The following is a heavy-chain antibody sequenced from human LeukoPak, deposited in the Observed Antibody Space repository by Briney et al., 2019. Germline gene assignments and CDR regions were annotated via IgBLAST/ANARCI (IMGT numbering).Heavy chain of an antibody. V-gene: IGHV3-53*01. CDR2: IYSGGST. CDR1: GFTVSNNY. Sequence: GGSLRLSCAASGFTVSNNYMSWVRQAPGKGLEWVSVIYSGGSTYYADSVKGRFTISRDNSKNTLYLQMNSLRAEDTAVYYCARDAPLYSGSYFFDYWGQGTLVTVS. J-gene: IGHJ4*02. D-gene: IGHD1-26*01. CDR3: ARDAPLYSGSYFFDY.